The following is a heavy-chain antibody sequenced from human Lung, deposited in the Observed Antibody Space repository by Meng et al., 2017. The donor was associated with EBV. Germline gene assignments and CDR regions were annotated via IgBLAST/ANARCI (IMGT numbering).Heavy chain of an antibody. J-gene: IGHJ4*02. V-gene: IGHV1-69*06. Sequence: QVVSLRAEVKMPGSSVRVSCKASGGTFSSYTISWVRQAPGQGLEWMGGIIPIFGTANYAQKFQGRVTITADKSTSTAYMELSSLRSEDTAVYYCAAYDSRGYWGQGTLVTVSS. D-gene: IGHD3-22*01. CDR3: AAYDSRGY. CDR1: GGTFSSYT. CDR2: IIPIFGTA.